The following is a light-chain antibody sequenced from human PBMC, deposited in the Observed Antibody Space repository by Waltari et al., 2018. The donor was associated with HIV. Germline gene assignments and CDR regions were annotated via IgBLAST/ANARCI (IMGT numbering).Light chain of an antibody. J-gene: IGLJ3*02. Sequence: QPVVTPEPSLTVSPGGQVTPPCGSSTGLVPSGLYPYWFQQKPGQAPTTLIFDTSNKHPWTPARFSGSLLGGKAALTLSGAQPEDEAEYYCLLSYSGASWVFGGGTKVTVL. CDR1: TGLVPSGLY. CDR3: LLSYSGASWV. V-gene: IGLV7-46*01. CDR2: DTS.